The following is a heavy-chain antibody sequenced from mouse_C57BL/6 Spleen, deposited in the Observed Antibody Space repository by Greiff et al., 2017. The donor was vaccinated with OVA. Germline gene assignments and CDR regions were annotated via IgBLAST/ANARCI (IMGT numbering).Heavy chain of an antibody. Sequence: VKLMESGPEMVKPGASVKISCKASGYAFSSSWMNWVKQRPGKGLEWIGRIYPGDGDTNYNGKFKGKATLTADKSSSTAYMQLSSLTSEDSAVYFCESSGYAYWGQGTLVTVSA. V-gene: IGHV1-82*01. CDR1: GYAFSSSW. D-gene: IGHD3-2*02. J-gene: IGHJ3*01. CDR3: ESSGYAY. CDR2: IYPGDGDT.